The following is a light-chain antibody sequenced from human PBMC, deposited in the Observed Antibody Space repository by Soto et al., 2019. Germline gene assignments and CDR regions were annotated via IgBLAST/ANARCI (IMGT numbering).Light chain of an antibody. Sequence: EIVLTQSPAILSLSPGERATLSCRASQSIGNFLAWYQQKPGQPPRLLIFDASNRAAGVPARFSGSGSGTDFTLTISRLEPEDFAVYYCQQYGSSPITFGQGTRLEIK. CDR2: DAS. V-gene: IGKV3-20*01. CDR1: QSIGNF. J-gene: IGKJ5*01. CDR3: QQYGSSPIT.